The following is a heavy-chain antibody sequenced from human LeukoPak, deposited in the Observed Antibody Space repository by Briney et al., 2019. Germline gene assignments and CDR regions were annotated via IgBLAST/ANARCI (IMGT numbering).Heavy chain of an antibody. CDR2: ISSSSSYI. V-gene: IGHV3-21*01. Sequence: GGSLRLSCAASGFTFSSYSMNWVRQAPGKGLEWVSSISSSSSYIYYADSVKGRFTISRDNAKNSLYLQMNSLRAEDTAVYYCAREVYYDILTGLFNWFDPWGQGTLVTVSS. CDR3: AREVYYDILTGLFNWFDP. D-gene: IGHD3-9*01. CDR1: GFTFSSYS. J-gene: IGHJ5*02.